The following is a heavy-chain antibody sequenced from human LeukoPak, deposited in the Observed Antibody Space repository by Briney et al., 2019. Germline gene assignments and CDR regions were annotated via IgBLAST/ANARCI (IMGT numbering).Heavy chain of an antibody. Sequence: HPGGSLRLSCVASRFTFSSYAMSWVRQAPGKGLEWVSTISDSGGRTYYADSVKGRFTISRDNSKNTLYLQMNSLRAEDTAVYYCARSLSSRGLIIPKTSRYFDYWGQGTLVTVSS. CDR1: RFTFSSYA. J-gene: IGHJ4*02. V-gene: IGHV3-23*01. CDR3: ARSLSSRGLIIPKTSRYFDY. CDR2: ISDSGGRT. D-gene: IGHD3-10*01.